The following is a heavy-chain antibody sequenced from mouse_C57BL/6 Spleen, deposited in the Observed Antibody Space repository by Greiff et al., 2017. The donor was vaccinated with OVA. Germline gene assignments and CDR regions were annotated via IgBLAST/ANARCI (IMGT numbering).Heavy chain of an antibody. D-gene: IGHD1-1*01. V-gene: IGHV1-42*01. J-gene: IGHJ4*01. CDR2: INPSTGGT. Sequence: EVKLQESGPELVKPGASVKISCKASGYSFTGYYMNWVKQSPEKSLEWIGEINPSTGGTTYNQKFKAKATLTVDKSSSTAYMQLKSLTSEDSAVYYCARGGSSYNYAMDYWGQGTSVTVSS. CDR3: ARGGSSYNYAMDY. CDR1: GYSFTGYY.